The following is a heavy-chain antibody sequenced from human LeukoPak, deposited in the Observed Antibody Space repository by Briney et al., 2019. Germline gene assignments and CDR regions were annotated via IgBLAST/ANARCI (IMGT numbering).Heavy chain of an antibody. V-gene: IGHV3-30-3*01. CDR1: GFTFSSYA. CDR2: ISYDGSNK. Sequence: GGSLRLSCAASGFTFSSYAMSWVRQAPGKGLEWVAVISYDGSNKYYADSVKGRFTISRDNSKNTLYLQMNSLRAEDTAVYYCARETLQHDAFDIWGQGTMVTVSS. CDR3: ARETLQHDAFDI. D-gene: IGHD1-1*01. J-gene: IGHJ3*02.